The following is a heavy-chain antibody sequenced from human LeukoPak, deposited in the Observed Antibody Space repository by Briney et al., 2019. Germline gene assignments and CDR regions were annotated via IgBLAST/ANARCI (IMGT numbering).Heavy chain of an antibody. CDR1: GFTFSSYSMN. CDR3: ASGPKGGSYSY. Sequence: GSLRLSCAASGFTFSSYSMNWVRQPPGKGLEWIGSIYYSGSTYYNPSLKSRVTISVDTSKNQFSLKLSSVTAADTAVYYCASGPKGGSYSYWGQGTLVTVSS. V-gene: IGHV4-39*01. CDR2: IYYSGST. D-gene: IGHD1-26*01. J-gene: IGHJ4*02.